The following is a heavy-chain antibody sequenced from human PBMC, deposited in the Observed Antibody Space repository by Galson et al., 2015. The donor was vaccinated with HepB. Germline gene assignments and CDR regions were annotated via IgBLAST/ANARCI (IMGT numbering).Heavy chain of an antibody. J-gene: IGHJ4*02. D-gene: IGHD3-3*01. CDR1: GYTLTELS. CDR2: FDLEDGET. CDR3: ATHPPDFWSGYSFDY. V-gene: IGHV1-24*01. Sequence: SVKVSCKVSGYTLTELSMHWVRQAPGKGLEWMGGFDLEDGETIYSQKFQGRVTMTEDTSTDTAYMELSSLRSEDTAVYYCATHPPDFWSGYSFDYWGQGTLVTVSS.